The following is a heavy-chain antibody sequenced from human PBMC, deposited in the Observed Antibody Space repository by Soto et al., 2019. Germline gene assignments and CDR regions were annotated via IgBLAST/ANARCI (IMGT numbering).Heavy chain of an antibody. CDR1: GVTCSTYA. Sequence: GGALRVSSAVSGVTCSTYAMHWVRQAPGKGLEWVAVISYDGSNTYYADSVKGRFTISRDNMSYLQMNSLRAEETAVYYCARDQGRSITSPLDSWGQGPLVTV. CDR3: ARDQGRSITSPLDS. CDR2: ISYDGSNT. J-gene: IGHJ4*02. V-gene: IGHV3-30-3*01. D-gene: IGHD2-2*01.